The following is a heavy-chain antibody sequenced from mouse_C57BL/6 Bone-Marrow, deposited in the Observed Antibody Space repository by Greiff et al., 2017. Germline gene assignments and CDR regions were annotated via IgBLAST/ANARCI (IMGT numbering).Heavy chain of an antibody. D-gene: IGHD1-1*01. CDR1: GYTFTDYY. CDR2: INPNNGGT. J-gene: IGHJ3*01. Sequence: EVQLQQSGPELVKPGASVKISCKASGYTFTDYYMNWVKQSHGKSLEWIGDINPNNGGTSYNQKFKGKATLTVDKSSSTAYMELRSLTSEDSAVYYCARCGPLPYYYGSSYFAYWGQGTLVTVSA. V-gene: IGHV1-26*01. CDR3: ARCGPLPYYYGSSYFAY.